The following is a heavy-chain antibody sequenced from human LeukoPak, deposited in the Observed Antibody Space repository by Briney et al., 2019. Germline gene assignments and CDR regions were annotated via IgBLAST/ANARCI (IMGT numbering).Heavy chain of an antibody. D-gene: IGHD2-2*01. CDR1: GGTFSSYA. J-gene: IGHJ4*02. CDR2: IIPIFGTA. CDR3: ARDPYCSSTSCSHIPLI. Sequence: WASVKVSCKASGGTFSSYAISWVRQAPGQGLEWMGGIIPIFGTANYAQKFQGRVTITADESTSTAYMELSSLRSEDTAVYYCARDPYCSSTSCSHIPLIWGQGTLVTVSS. V-gene: IGHV1-69*13.